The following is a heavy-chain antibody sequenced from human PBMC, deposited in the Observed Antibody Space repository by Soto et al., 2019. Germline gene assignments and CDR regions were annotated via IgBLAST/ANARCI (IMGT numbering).Heavy chain of an antibody. D-gene: IGHD4-17*01. Sequence: PSDTLSLTCRVSGSSISSYYWSWLRQPPGKGLEWIGNIYYTGSTNYHPSLKSRVIMSVESSKKQFSLRLNSVTAADTAVYYCTRVGGYYGDYPNFDYWGQGALVTVSS. CDR1: GSSISSYY. V-gene: IGHV4-59*07. CDR3: TRVGGYYGDYPNFDY. CDR2: IYYTGST. J-gene: IGHJ4*02.